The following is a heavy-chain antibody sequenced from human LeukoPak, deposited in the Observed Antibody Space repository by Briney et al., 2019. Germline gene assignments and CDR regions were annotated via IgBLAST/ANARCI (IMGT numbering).Heavy chain of an antibody. J-gene: IGHJ2*01. D-gene: IGHD2-15*01. CDR1: GFTFSSNA. Sequence: GGSLRLSCAASGFTFSSNAMHWVRQAPGKGLEWVSSISSSSSYIYYADSVKGRFTTSRENAKNSLFLHMNSLRGEDTAVYYCAREVMVVAATTFWYFDLWGRGTLVTVSS. V-gene: IGHV3-21*01. CDR3: AREVMVVAATTFWYFDL. CDR2: ISSSSSYI.